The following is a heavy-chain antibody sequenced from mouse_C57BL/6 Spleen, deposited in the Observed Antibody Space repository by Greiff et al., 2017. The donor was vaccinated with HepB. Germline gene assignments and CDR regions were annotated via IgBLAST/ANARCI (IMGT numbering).Heavy chain of an antibody. D-gene: IGHD2-1*01. CDR1: GYTFTSYW. CDR3: ARGGNYDFDY. Sequence: QVQLQQPGAELVKPGASVKLSCKASGYTFTSYWMQWVKQRPGQGLEWIGEIDPSDSYTNYNQKFKGKATLTVDTSSSTAYMQLSSLTSEDSAVYYWARGGNYDFDYWGQGTTLTVSS. V-gene: IGHV1-50*01. J-gene: IGHJ2*01. CDR2: IDPSDSYT.